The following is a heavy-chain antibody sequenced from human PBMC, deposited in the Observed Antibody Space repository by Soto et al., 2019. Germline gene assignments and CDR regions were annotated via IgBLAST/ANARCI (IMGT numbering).Heavy chain of an antibody. CDR3: ARDTTTMIVVERVGCADSDI. J-gene: IGHJ3*02. CDR2: IIPIFGTA. Sequence: SVKVSCPSSGGTFSIYAISWLRQAPGQGLEWMGGIIPIFGTANYAQKFQGRVTITADESTSTAYMELSSLRSEDTAGYYCARDTTTMIVVERVGCADSDI. D-gene: IGHD3-22*01. CDR1: GGTFSIYA. V-gene: IGHV1-69*13.